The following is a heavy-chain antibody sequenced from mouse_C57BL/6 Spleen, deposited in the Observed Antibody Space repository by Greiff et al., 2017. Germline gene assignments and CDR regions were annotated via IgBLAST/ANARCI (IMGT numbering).Heavy chain of an antibody. CDR2: ISGGGGNT. CDR1: GFTFSSYT. V-gene: IGHV5-9*01. Sequence: EVKLVESGGGLVKPGGSLKLSCAASGFTFSSYTMPWVSQTPEKRLEWVATISGGGGNTYYPESVKGRYTISRDNAKNTLYLQRSSLRCEDTALYDCARHGDYSNAYAMDCWGQGTSVTVSS. J-gene: IGHJ4*01. CDR3: ARHGDYSNAYAMDC. D-gene: IGHD2-5*01.